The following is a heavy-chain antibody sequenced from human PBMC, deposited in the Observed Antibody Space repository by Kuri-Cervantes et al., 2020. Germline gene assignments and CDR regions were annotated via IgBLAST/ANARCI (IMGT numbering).Heavy chain of an antibody. J-gene: IGHJ4*02. CDR2: INHSGST. CDR1: GGSFSGYY. D-gene: IGHD3-9*01. V-gene: IGHV4-34*01. CDR3: ARARVSLRYFDWLYNYFDY. Sequence: ESLKISCAVYGGSFSGYYWSWIRQPPGKGLEWIGEINHSGSTNYNPSLKSRVTISVDTSKNQFSLKLSSVTAADTAVYYCARARVSLRYFDWLYNYFDYWGQGTLVTVSS.